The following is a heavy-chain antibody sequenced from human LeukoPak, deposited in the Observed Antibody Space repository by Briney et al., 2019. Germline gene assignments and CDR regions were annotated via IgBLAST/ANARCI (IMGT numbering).Heavy chain of an antibody. V-gene: IGHV4-39*01. D-gene: IGHD1-26*01. J-gene: IGHJ5*02. CDR2: IYYSGST. CDR3: ARHASGTWGPHWFDP. Sequence: SETLSPTCTVSGGSISSSSYYWGWIRQPPGKGLEWIGSIYYSGSTYYNPSLKSRVTISVDTSKNQFSLKLSSVTAADTAVYYCARHASGTWGPHWFDPWGQGTLVTVSS. CDR1: GGSISSSSYY.